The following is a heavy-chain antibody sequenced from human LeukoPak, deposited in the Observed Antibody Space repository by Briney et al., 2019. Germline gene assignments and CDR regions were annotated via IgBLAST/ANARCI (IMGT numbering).Heavy chain of an antibody. D-gene: IGHD2-8*01. CDR2: ISGSGGST. CDR1: GFTFSSYA. J-gene: IGHJ4*02. V-gene: IGHV3-23*01. CDR3: AKGRDSYAILDY. Sequence: GGSLRLSCAASGFTFSSYAMSWVRQAPGNGLEWVSAISGSGGSTYYANSVKGRFTISRDNYKSTLYLQMSSLRAEDTAVYYCAKGRDSYAILDYWGQGTLVTVSS.